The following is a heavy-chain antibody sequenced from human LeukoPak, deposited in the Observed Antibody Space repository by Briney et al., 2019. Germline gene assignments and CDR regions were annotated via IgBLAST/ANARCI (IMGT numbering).Heavy chain of an antibody. CDR2: INTYNGNT. CDR3: ARDPAYHGDLREDAHYYALDV. Sequence: ASVKVSCKASGYTFTTYGISWVRQAPGQGFEWMGWINTYNGNTNYAHKFRGRVTMTTDTSTRTVYMEVRSLRSDDTAVYYCARDPAYHGDLREDAHYYALDVWGQGTPVTVSS. D-gene: IGHD4-17*01. CDR1: GYTFTTYG. J-gene: IGHJ6*02. V-gene: IGHV1-18*04.